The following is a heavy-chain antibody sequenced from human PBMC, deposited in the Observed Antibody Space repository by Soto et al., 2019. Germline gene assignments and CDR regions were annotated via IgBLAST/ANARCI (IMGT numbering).Heavy chain of an antibody. V-gene: IGHV4-34*01. CDR2: INHIGST. J-gene: IGHJ5*02. CDR3: ARGSGDFDA. Sequence: SESLFSNGAVCGPSLSEQYCNWLRQPPGKRLEWIGEINHIGSTKYNPCRRSRVTISIDTSKNQLSLNLRSVSAADTAVYYRARGSGDFDAWGQGTLVTVSS. CDR1: GPSLSEQY. D-gene: IGHD2-21*01.